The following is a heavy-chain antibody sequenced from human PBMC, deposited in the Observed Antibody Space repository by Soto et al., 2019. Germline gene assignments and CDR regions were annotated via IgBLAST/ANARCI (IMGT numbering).Heavy chain of an antibody. CDR3: ARDTTAADIYTLY. Sequence: TSETLSLTYAVSGGSISSGGYSWSCIRQPPGKGLEWIGYMYHSGSTYYNPSLKSRVTISIDRSKNQFSLKLSSVTAADTAVYYCARDTTAADIYTLYWG. V-gene: IGHV4-30-2*01. J-gene: IGHJ4*01. D-gene: IGHD4-4*01. CDR1: GGSISSGGYS. CDR2: MYHSGST.